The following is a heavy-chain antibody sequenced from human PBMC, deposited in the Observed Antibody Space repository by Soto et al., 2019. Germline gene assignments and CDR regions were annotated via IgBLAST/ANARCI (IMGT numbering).Heavy chain of an antibody. CDR2: ISGSGGST. CDR1: GFTFSSYA. Sequence: EVQLLESGGGLVQPGGSLRLSCAASGFTFSSYAMSWVRQAPGKGLEWVSAISGSGGSTYYADSVKGRFTISRDNSKNPLYLQMHSLRGEDTAVYYCAKEGESTGPGGDYYGMDVWGQGTTVTVSS. V-gene: IGHV3-23*01. J-gene: IGHJ6*02. D-gene: IGHD1-1*01. CDR3: AKEGESTGPGGDYYGMDV.